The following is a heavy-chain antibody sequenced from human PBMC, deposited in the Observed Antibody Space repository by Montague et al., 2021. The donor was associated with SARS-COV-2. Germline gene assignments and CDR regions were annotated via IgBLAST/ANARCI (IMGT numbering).Heavy chain of an antibody. V-gene: IGHV3-30*04. CDR2: ISYDGSTK. Sequence: SLRLSCAASGFTFSSYAMHWVRQAPGKGLEWVAVISYDGSTKYYADSVKGRFTISRDNSKNTLYLQMNSLRAEDTAVYYCARTRMGNYYYGMDVWGQGTTVTVSS. CDR1: GFTFSSYA. J-gene: IGHJ6*02. CDR3: ARTRMGNYYYGMDV. D-gene: IGHD7-27*01.